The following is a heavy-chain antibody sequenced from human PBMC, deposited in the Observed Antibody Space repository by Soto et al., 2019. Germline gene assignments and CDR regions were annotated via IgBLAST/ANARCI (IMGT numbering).Heavy chain of an antibody. CDR2: ISTRGDGT. V-gene: IGHV3-23*01. J-gene: IGHJ4*02. D-gene: IGHD3-3*01. CDR1: GFTFSNSA. Sequence: GGSLRLSCAASGFTFSNSAMRWVRQAPGKGLEWVSGISTRGDGTHYADSVKGRFTISRDNSENTLSLQMNGLRAEDTAVYYCTKSGGVAVFDFWGQGTLVTVSS. CDR3: TKSGGVAVFDF.